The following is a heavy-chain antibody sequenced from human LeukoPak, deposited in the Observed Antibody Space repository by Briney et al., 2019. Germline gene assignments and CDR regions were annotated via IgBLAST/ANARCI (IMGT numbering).Heavy chain of an antibody. Sequence: ASVKVSCKASGYTFINYYMHWVRQAPGQGLEWMGMINPSGGSATYAQKIQGRVTLTRDTSTSTVYMELSSLRSDDTSVYYCAREGYGSGRRFGMDVWGQGTTVTVSS. D-gene: IGHD3-10*01. J-gene: IGHJ6*02. V-gene: IGHV1-46*01. CDR3: AREGYGSGRRFGMDV. CDR1: GYTFINYY. CDR2: INPSGGSA.